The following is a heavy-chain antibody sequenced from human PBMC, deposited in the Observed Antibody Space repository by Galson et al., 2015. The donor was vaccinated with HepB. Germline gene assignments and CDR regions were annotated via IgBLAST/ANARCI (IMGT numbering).Heavy chain of an antibody. CDR3: ARRYSIAAGTPYYYYYYMDV. V-gene: IGHV1-18*01. CDR2: ISAYNGNT. D-gene: IGHD6-13*01. Sequence: SVKVSCKASGYTFTSYGISWVRQAPGQGLEWMGWISAYNGNTNYAQKLQGRVTMTTDTSTSTAYMELRSLRSDDTAVYYCARRYSIAAGTPYYYYYYMDVWGKGTTVTVSS. J-gene: IGHJ6*03. CDR1: GYTFTSYG.